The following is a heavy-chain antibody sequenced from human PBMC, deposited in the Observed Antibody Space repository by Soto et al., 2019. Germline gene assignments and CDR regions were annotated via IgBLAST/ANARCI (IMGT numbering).Heavy chain of an antibody. Sequence: QVQLVQSGGEVKKPGASVKVSCKASGYTFTTSGVSWVRQAPGQGLEWMGWVSGYNGNKKYEEKFHDRVTMTTDTSTSTAYLELRSLTTDDTAVYYCARAGALPYYYYGMDVWGQGTTVIVSS. J-gene: IGHJ6*02. CDR1: GYTFTTSG. CDR2: VSGYNGNK. D-gene: IGHD2-15*01. CDR3: ARAGALPYYYYGMDV. V-gene: IGHV1-18*01.